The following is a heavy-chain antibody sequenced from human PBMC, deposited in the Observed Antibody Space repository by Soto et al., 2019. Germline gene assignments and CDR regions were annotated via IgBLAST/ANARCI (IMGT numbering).Heavy chain of an antibody. V-gene: IGHV3-33*01. CDR3: ARDGIGGTVFRGFCDY. D-gene: IGHD1-7*01. J-gene: IGHJ4*02. CDR2: IWYDGSNK. Sequence: QQYLVESGGGVVQPGGALRLSCVASGSIFSGYGLHWGCQAPGKGLEWVAVIWYDGSNKYYADSVKGRFTISRDNSKNMLYLQMDSLRAEDTAVYYCARDGIGGTVFRGFCDYWGQGTLVTVSS. CDR1: GSIFSGYG.